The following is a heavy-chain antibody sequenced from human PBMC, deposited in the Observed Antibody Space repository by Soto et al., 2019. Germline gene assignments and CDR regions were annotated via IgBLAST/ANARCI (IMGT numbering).Heavy chain of an antibody. Sequence: HPGGSLRLSCAASGFTFSSYAMSWVRQAPGKGLEWVSAISGSGGSTYYADSVKGRFTISRDNSKNTLYLQMNSLRAEDTAVYYCAKDVGEGVAATPRGWYYYGMDVWGQGTAVTVSS. V-gene: IGHV3-23*01. CDR2: ISGSGGST. J-gene: IGHJ6*02. D-gene: IGHD2-15*01. CDR3: AKDVGEGVAATPRGWYYYGMDV. CDR1: GFTFSSYA.